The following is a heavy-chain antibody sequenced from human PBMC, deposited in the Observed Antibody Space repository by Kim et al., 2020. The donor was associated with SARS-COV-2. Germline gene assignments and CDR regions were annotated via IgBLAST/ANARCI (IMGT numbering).Heavy chain of an antibody. Sequence: GGSLRLSCAASGFTFSSYLMSWVRQAPGKGLEWVANIKQDGSEKYYVDSVKGRFTISRDNAKNSLYLQMNSLRAEDTAVYYCARVSNWNYDWFDPWGQGTLVTVSS. CDR1: GFTFSSYL. V-gene: IGHV3-7*03. CDR2: IKQDGSEK. CDR3: ARVSNWNYDWFDP. J-gene: IGHJ5*02. D-gene: IGHD1-7*01.